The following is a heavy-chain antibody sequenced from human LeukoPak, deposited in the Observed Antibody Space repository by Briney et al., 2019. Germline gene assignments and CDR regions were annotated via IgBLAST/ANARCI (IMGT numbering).Heavy chain of an antibody. CDR3: ARGGWELIFDY. CDR1: GGSFSGYY. V-gene: IGHV4-34*01. CDR2: INHSGST. D-gene: IGHD1-26*01. J-gene: IGHJ4*02. Sequence: SETLSLTCAVYGGSFSGYYWSWIRQPPGKGLEWIGEINHSGSTNYNPSLKSRVTISVDTSKNQFSLKLSSVTAADTAVYYCARGGWELIFDYWGQGTLVTVSS.